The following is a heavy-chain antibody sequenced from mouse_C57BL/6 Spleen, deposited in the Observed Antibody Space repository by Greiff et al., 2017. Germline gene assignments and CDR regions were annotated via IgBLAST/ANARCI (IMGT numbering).Heavy chain of an antibody. Sequence: EVQRVESGGGLVKPGGSLTLSCAASGFTFSDYGMHWVRQAPEKGLEWVAYISSGSSTIYYADTVKGRFTISRDNAKNTLFLQMSSLRSEDTAMYYCARATVGDWGQGTTLTVSS. V-gene: IGHV5-17*01. CDR3: ARATVGD. D-gene: IGHD1-1*01. CDR1: GFTFSDYG. J-gene: IGHJ2*01. CDR2: ISSGSSTI.